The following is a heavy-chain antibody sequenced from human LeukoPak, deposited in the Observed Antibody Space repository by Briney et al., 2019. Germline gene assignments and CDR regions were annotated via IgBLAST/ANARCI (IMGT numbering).Heavy chain of an antibody. Sequence: GGSLRLSCAASGFTFDDYAMHWVRQAPGRGLEWVSGISWNSGSIGYADSVKGRFTISRDTAKNSLYLQMNSLRAEDTALYYCAKYRYSGSYYYSGYYFDYWGQGTLVTVSS. CDR2: ISWNSGSI. CDR1: GFTFDDYA. V-gene: IGHV3-9*01. D-gene: IGHD1-26*01. J-gene: IGHJ4*02. CDR3: AKYRYSGSYYYSGYYFDY.